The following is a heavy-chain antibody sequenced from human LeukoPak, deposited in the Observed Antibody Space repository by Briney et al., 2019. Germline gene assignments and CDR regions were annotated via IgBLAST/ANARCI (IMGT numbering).Heavy chain of an antibody. CDR1: GFTVSSNY. V-gene: IGHV3-53*01. CDR3: AGDLNSSGWWDY. D-gene: IGHD6-19*01. J-gene: IGHJ4*02. CDR2: IYSGGST. Sequence: AGGSLRLSCAAPGFTVSSNYMSWVRQAPGKGLEWVSVIYSGGSTYYADSVKGRFTISRDNSKSTLYLQMNSLRAEDTAVYYCAGDLNSSGWWDYWGQGTLVTVSS.